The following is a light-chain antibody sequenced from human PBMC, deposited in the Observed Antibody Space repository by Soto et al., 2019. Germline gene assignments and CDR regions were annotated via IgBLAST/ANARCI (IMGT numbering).Light chain of an antibody. CDR3: LQHNSYPPT. CDR1: QTIRTW. J-gene: IGKJ1*01. Sequence: DIQMNQSPSTLSASVGDRVSITCRASQTIRTWLAWYQQKPGKAPKLLIYEASSLESGVPSRFSGSGSGTEFTLTISSLQPEDFATYYCLQHNSYPPTFGQGTKVDI. CDR2: EAS. V-gene: IGKV1-5*01.